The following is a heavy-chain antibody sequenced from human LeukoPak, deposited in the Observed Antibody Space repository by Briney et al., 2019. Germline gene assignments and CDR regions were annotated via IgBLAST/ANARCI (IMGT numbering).Heavy chain of an antibody. J-gene: IGHJ4*02. D-gene: IGHD6-6*01. V-gene: IGHV4-39*07. CDR2: INHSGST. CDR3: ARSGVAARGYVGY. CDR1: GGSISGSSKN. Sequence: SETLSLTCSVSGGSISGSSKNWGWIRQPPGKGLEWIGEINHSGSTNYNPSLKSRVTISVDTSKNQFSLKLSSVTAADTAVYYCARSGVAARGYVGYWGQGTLVTVSS.